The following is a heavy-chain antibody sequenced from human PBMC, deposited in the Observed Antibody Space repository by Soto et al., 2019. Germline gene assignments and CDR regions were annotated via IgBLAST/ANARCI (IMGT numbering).Heavy chain of an antibody. D-gene: IGHD4-17*01. J-gene: IGHJ4*02. CDR2: IYPGDSDT. CDR1: GYSFTSYW. CDR3: ARHENDYGDYELPDY. Sequence: GESLKISCKGSGYSFTSYWIGWVRQMPGKGLEWMGIIYPGDSDTRYSPSFQGQVTISADKSISTAYLQWSSLKASDTAMYYCARHENDYGDYELPDYWGQGTLVTVSS. V-gene: IGHV5-51*01.